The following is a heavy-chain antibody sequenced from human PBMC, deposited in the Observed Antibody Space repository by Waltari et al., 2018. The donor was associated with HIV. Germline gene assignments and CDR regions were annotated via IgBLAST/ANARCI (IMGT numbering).Heavy chain of an antibody. D-gene: IGHD1-26*01. CDR3: ARVLFAVGSNWFDP. V-gene: IGHV4-59*01. CDR1: GGSFNSYH. J-gene: IGHJ5*02. Sequence: QVQLQASGPGLVTPSETLSLTCTVSGGSFNSYHRTWIRQPPGKGLEWIGYIDYTGRTNCNPSLKGRVTISVDTSKNQFSLKLSSVTAADTAVYYCARVLFAVGSNWFDPWGQGTLVTVSS. CDR2: IDYTGRT.